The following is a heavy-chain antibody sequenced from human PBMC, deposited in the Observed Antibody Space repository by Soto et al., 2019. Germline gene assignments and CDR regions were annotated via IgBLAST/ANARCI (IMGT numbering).Heavy chain of an antibody. CDR2: IIPILGIA. Sequence: QVQLVQSGAEVKKPGSSEKVSCKASGGTFSSYTISWVRQAPGQGLEWMGRIIPILGIANYAQKFQGRVTITADKSTSTAYMELSSLRSEHTAVYYCERSLIEMVPAASPYYGMDVWGQGTTVTVSS. D-gene: IGHD2-2*01. V-gene: IGHV1-69*02. CDR3: ERSLIEMVPAASPYYGMDV. J-gene: IGHJ6*02. CDR1: GGTFSSYT.